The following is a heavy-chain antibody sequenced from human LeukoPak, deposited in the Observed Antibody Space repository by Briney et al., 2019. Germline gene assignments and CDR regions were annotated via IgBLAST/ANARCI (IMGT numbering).Heavy chain of an antibody. V-gene: IGHV1-3*01. CDR1: GYTFTSYA. CDR3: ARDLYGSGTLAWFDP. CDR2: INAGNGNT. Sequence: ASVEVSCRASGYTFTSYAMHWVRQAPGQRLEWMGWINAGNGNTKYSQKFQGRVTITRDTSASTAYMELSSLRSEDTAVYYCARDLYGSGTLAWFDPWGQGTLVTVSS. D-gene: IGHD3-10*01. J-gene: IGHJ5*02.